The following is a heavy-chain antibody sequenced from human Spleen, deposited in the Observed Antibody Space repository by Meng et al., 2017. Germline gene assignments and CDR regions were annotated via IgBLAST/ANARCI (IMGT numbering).Heavy chain of an antibody. CDR2: IIPLFGTA. Sequence: SVKVSCKASGGTFSSFPITWVRQAPGQGLEWMGGIIPLFGTANYAQMFQGRVTITADRSTSTAYMELSSLRSDDTAVYYCARDPDCSSISCYGGTDCWGQGTLVTVSS. CDR3: ARDPDCSSISCYGGTDC. CDR1: GGTFSSFP. J-gene: IGHJ4*02. V-gene: IGHV1-69*06. D-gene: IGHD2-2*01.